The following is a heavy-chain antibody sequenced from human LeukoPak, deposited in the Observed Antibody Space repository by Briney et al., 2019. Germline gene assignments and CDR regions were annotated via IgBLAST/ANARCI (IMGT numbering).Heavy chain of an antibody. CDR2: IIPIFGTA. V-gene: IGHV1-69*13. J-gene: IGHJ5*02. CDR1: GGTFSSYA. Sequence: SVKVSCKASGGTFSSYAISWVRQAPGQGLEWMGGIIPIFGTANYAQKFQGRVTIIADESTSTAYMELSSLRSEDTAVYYCARDPASIAVAGNDWFDPWGQGTLVTVSS. CDR3: ARDPASIAVAGNDWFDP. D-gene: IGHD6-19*01.